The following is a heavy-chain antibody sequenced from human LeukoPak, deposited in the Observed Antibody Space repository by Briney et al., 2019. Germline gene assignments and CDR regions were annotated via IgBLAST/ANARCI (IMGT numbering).Heavy chain of an antibody. V-gene: IGHV4-39*01. CDR2: IYYSGST. Sequence: SETLSLTCTVSGGSIRSSSYYWGWIRQPPGKGVEWIGNIYYSGSTYYNPSFKSRVTISVDTSKNQFSLKMRSVTAADTAVYYCARRRVEMATFDYWGQGTLVTASS. CDR3: ARRRVEMATFDY. J-gene: IGHJ4*02. D-gene: IGHD5-24*01. CDR1: GGSIRSSSYY.